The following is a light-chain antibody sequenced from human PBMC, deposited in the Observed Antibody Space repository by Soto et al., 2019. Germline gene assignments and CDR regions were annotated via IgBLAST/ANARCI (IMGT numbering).Light chain of an antibody. V-gene: IGKV1-5*03. J-gene: IGKJ4*01. CDR3: QQYNSYPLT. CDR2: KAS. CDR1: QSIGSW. Sequence: IHITQSPSILSASVGDRVTITCRASQSIGSWLAWYQQKPGQAPNLLIYKASNLESGVPSRFSGSGSGTEFTLTISSLQPDDFATYYCQQYNSYPLTFGGGTKV.